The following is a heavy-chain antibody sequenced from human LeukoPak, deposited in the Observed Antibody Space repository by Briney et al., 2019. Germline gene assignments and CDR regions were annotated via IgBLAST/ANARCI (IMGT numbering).Heavy chain of an antibody. CDR1: GFTFSDHD. J-gene: IGHJ3*02. Sequence: GSLRLSCAASGFTFSDHDMDWVRQPPGKGLEWIGSIYYSGSTYYNPSLKSRVTISVDTSKNQFSLKLSSVTAADTAVYYCARAGSSGWSGAFDIWGQGTMVTVSS. D-gene: IGHD6-19*01. CDR2: IYYSGST. V-gene: IGHV4-38-2*01. CDR3: ARAGSSGWSGAFDI.